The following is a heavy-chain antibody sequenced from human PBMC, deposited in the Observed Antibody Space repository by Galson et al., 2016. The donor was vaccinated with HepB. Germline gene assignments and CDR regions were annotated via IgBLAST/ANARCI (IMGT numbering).Heavy chain of an antibody. CDR1: GYTFANYA. CDR3: ARALPIGGNWFDP. Sequence: SVKVSCKASGYTFANYAMHWVRQAPGQRLEWMGWINAGRGRTEYAQRLQGRVTITRDTSATTTYMELSSLSFEDTAVYYCARALPIGGNWFDPWGQGTLVTVSS. J-gene: IGHJ5*02. V-gene: IGHV1-3*01. D-gene: IGHD3-3*01. CDR2: INAGRGRT.